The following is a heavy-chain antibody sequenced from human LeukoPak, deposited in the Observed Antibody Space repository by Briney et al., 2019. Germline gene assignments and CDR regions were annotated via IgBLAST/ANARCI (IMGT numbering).Heavy chain of an antibody. D-gene: IGHD6-13*01. J-gene: IGHJ4*02. CDR2: INPNSGGT. V-gene: IGHV1-2*02. CDR1: GYTFTTSG. CDR3: ARDLDGSSGCDY. Sequence: GASVKVSCKASGYTFTTSGISWVRQAPGQGLEWMGWINPNSGGTNYAQKFQGRVTMTRDTSISTAYIELSRLRSDDTAVYYCARDLDGSSGCDYWGQGTLVTVSS.